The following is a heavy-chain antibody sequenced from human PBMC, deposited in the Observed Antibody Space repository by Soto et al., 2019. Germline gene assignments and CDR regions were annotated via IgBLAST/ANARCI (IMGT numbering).Heavy chain of an antibody. CDR1: GGSFSGYY. CDR3: ARYSSSLVVYRNPSGFDY. CDR2: INHSGST. V-gene: IGHV4-34*01. J-gene: IGHJ4*02. Sequence: PXXTLSLAFAVYGGSFSGYYWSWIPQPPGKGLEWIGEINHSGSTNYNPSLKSRVTISVDTSKNQFSLKLSSVTAADTDVYYCARYSSSLVVYRNPSGFDYWGQGTLVTVSS. D-gene: IGHD6-6*01.